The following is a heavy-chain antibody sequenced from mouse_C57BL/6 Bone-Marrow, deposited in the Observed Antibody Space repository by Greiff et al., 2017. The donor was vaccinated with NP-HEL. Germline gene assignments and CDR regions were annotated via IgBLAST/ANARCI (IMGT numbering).Heavy chain of an antibody. D-gene: IGHD4-1*01. Sequence: EVQVVESGGGLVKPGGSLKLSCAASGFTFSDYGMHWVRQAPEKGLEWVAYISSGSSTIYYADTVKGRFTISRDNAKNTLFLQMTSLRSEDTAMYYCASELGPGFAYWGQGTLVTVSA. CDR3: ASELGPGFAY. V-gene: IGHV5-17*01. CDR2: ISSGSSTI. CDR1: GFTFSDYG. J-gene: IGHJ3*01.